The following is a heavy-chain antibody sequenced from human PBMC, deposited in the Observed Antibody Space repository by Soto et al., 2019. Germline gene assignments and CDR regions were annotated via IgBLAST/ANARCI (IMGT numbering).Heavy chain of an antibody. CDR1: GYTFTSYG. J-gene: IGHJ6*03. D-gene: IGHD3-3*01. Sequence: GASVKVSCKASGYTFTSYGISWVRQAPGQGLEWKGWISAYNGNTNYAQKLQGRVTMTTDTSTSTAYMELRNLRSDDTAVYYCASLYDFWSGYRDYYYMDVWGKGTTVTVSS. CDR3: ASLYDFWSGYRDYYYMDV. CDR2: ISAYNGNT. V-gene: IGHV1-18*01.